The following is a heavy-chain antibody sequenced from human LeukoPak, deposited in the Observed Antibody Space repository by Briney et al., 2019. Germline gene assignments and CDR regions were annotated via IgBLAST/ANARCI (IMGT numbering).Heavy chain of an antibody. D-gene: IGHD3-22*01. CDR2: ISYDGSNK. Sequence: GGSLRLSCAASGFTFSSYAMHWVRQAPGKGLEWVAVISYDGSNKYYADSVKGRFTISRDNSKNTLYLQMNSLRAEDTAVYYCAGDDASGFDAFDIWGQGTMVTVSS. J-gene: IGHJ3*02. CDR3: AGDDASGFDAFDI. CDR1: GFTFSSYA. V-gene: IGHV3-30-3*01.